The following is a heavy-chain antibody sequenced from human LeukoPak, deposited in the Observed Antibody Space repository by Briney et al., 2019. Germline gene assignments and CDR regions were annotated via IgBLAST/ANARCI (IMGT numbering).Heavy chain of an antibody. CDR3: ARGGYSSGWNYNWFDP. D-gene: IGHD6-19*01. V-gene: IGHV3-66*01. CDR1: GFTVRTNY. CDR2: IYSSGDT. J-gene: IGHJ5*02. Sequence: GGSLRLSCTASGFTVRTNYMSWVRQAPGKGLEWVSVIYSSGDTYYADSVKGRSTISRDDSKNTLYLQMNSLRAEDTAVYYCARGGYSSGWNYNWFDPWGQGTLVTVSS.